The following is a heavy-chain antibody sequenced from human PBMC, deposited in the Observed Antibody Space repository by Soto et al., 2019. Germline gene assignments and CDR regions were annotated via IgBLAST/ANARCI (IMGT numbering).Heavy chain of an antibody. CDR3: ARSRYCSSTSCYALDYYMDV. CDR1: GYTFTGYY. CDR2: INPNSGGT. D-gene: IGHD2-2*01. J-gene: IGHJ6*03. V-gene: IGHV1-2*04. Sequence: QVQLVQSGAEVKKPGASVKVSCKASGYTFTGYYMHWVRQAPGQGLEWMGWINPNSGGTNYAQKFQGWVTMTRDTSISTAYMELSRLRSDDTAVYYCARSRYCSSTSCYALDYYMDVWGKGTTVTVSS.